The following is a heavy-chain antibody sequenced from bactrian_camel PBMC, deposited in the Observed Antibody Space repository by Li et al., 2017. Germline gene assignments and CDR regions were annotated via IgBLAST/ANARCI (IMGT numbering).Heavy chain of an antibody. CDR1: GYRYASYC. CDR2: ISSEGVP. V-gene: IGHV3S55*01. D-gene: IGHD1*01. Sequence: HVQLVESGGGSAQAGGSLRLSCAASGYRYASYCMGWYRQAPGKEREAVATISSEGVPSMAESLKGRFTISKDNGDNGINILTLQMNTLKPEDTAMYYCAADFLQYCDGGRLAYWGQGTQVTVS. CDR3: AADFLQYCDGGRLAY. J-gene: IGHJ4*01.